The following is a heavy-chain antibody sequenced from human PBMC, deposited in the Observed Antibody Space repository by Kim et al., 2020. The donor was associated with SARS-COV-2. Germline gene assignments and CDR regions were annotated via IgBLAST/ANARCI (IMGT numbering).Heavy chain of an antibody. V-gene: IGHV3-74*01. Sequence: GGSLRLSCAASGFTFSSYWMHWVRQAPGKGLVWVSRINSDGSSTSYADSVKGRFTISRDNAKNTLYLQMNSLRAEDTAVYYCAREVIRFLEWVPHYYGMDVWGQGTTVTVSS. J-gene: IGHJ6*02. CDR3: AREVIRFLEWVPHYYGMDV. CDR2: INSDGSST. D-gene: IGHD3-3*01. CDR1: GFTFSSYW.